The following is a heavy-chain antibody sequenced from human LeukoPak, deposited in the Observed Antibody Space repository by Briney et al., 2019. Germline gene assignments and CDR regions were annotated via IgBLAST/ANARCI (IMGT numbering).Heavy chain of an antibody. D-gene: IGHD3-10*01. V-gene: IGHV3-30*04. CDR3: ARHGSGSYYNPFDY. Sequence: TGRSLRLSCAASGFTVSSYAMHWVRQTPGKGLEWVAVLSYDGINKYYVDSVKGRFTISRDNSKNTLYLQMNSLRAEDTAVYYCARHGSGSYYNPFDYWGQGTLVTVSS. J-gene: IGHJ4*02. CDR1: GFTVSSYA. CDR2: LSYDGINK.